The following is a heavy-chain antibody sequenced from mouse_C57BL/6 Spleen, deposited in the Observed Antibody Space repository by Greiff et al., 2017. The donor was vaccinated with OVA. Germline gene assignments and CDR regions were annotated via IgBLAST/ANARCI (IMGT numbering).Heavy chain of an antibody. V-gene: IGHV1-85*01. D-gene: IGHD1-1*01. Sequence: QVQLQQSVPELVKPGASVKLSCKASGYTFTSYDINWVKQRPGQGLEWIGWIYPRDGSTKYNEKFKGKATLTVDTSSSTAYMELHSLTSEDSAVYFCARWGDYYGSSYPWFAYWGQGTLVTVSA. CDR3: ARWGDYYGSSYPWFAY. J-gene: IGHJ3*01. CDR1: GYTFTSYD. CDR2: IYPRDGST.